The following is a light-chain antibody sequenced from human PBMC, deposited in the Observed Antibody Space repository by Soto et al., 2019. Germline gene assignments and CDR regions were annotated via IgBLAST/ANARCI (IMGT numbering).Light chain of an antibody. CDR2: DNT. V-gene: IGLV1-40*01. J-gene: IGLJ1*01. Sequence: QSVLTQPPSVSGAPGQRVTISCTGRSSNIGAGYDVHWYQKLPGTAPKLLIHDNTNRASGVPDRFSGSKSGTSASLAITGLQAEDEADYYCQSYDSNLSGYVFGTGTKVTVL. CDR1: SSNIGAGYD. CDR3: QSYDSNLSGYV.